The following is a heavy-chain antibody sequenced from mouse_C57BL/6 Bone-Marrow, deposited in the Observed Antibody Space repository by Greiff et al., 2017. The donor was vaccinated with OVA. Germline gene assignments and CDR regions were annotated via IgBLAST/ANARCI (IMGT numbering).Heavy chain of an antibody. J-gene: IGHJ4*01. CDR1: GYTFTSYG. Sequence: QVQLKQSGAELARPGASVKLSCKASGYTFTSYGISWVKQRTGQGLEWIGEIYPRSGNTYYNEKFKGKATLTADKSSSTAYMELRSLTSEDSAVYFCARKSNYGDYYAMDYWGQGTSVTVSS. D-gene: IGHD2-5*01. CDR3: ARKSNYGDYYAMDY. V-gene: IGHV1-81*01. CDR2: IYPRSGNT.